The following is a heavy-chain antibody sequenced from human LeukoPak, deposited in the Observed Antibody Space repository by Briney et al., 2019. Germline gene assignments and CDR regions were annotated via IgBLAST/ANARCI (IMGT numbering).Heavy chain of an antibody. V-gene: IGHV1-2*02. J-gene: IGHJ5*02. CDR2: INTDSGGA. CDR3: ARPGSWWFDP. D-gene: IGHD1-26*01. Sequence: ASVKVSCKASGYTFTDYYIHWVRQAPGQGPEWMGWINTDSGGANPAQKFQGRVTMTRDTSISTAYMELSRLRSDDTAVYYCARPGSWWFDPWGQGTLVIVSS. CDR1: GYTFTDYY.